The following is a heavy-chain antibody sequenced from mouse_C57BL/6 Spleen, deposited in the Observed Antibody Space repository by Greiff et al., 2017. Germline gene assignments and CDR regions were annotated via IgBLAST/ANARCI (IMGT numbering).Heavy chain of an antibody. D-gene: IGHD1-1*01. J-gene: IGHJ1*03. Sequence: DVKLVESGGGLVKPGGSLKLSCAASGFTFSDYGMHWVRQAPEKGLEWVAYISSGSSTIYYADTVKGRFTISRDNAKNTLFLQMTSLRSEDTAMYYCASSFITGDFDGWGTGTTGTGSS. CDR2: ISSGSSTI. CDR3: ASSFITGDFDG. CDR1: GFTFSDYG. V-gene: IGHV5-17*01.